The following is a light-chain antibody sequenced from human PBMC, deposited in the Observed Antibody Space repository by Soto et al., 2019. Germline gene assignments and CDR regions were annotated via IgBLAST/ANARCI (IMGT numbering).Light chain of an antibody. CDR1: SGSVSTTYY. V-gene: IGLV8-61*01. Sequence: QTVVTQEPSLSVSPGGTVTFTCGLTSGSVSTTYYPSWYQQTPVQAPRTLMYSTNTRSSGVPDRFSGSILGNKAALTITGAQADDESDYYCVLYMGSGLNVFGGGTQLTVL. CDR3: VLYMGSGLNV. J-gene: IGLJ7*01. CDR2: STN.